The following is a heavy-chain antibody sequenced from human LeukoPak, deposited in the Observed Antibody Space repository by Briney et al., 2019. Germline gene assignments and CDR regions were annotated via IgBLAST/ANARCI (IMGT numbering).Heavy chain of an antibody. CDR3: ARNGYCSGGSCYVYFQH. J-gene: IGHJ1*01. Sequence: ASVKVSCKASGYTFTSYDINWVRQATGQGLEWMGWMNPNSGNTGYAQKFQGRVTMTRNTSISTAYMELSSLRSEDTAVYYCARNGYCSGGSCYVYFQHWGQGTLVTVSS. CDR1: GYTFTSYD. CDR2: MNPNSGNT. V-gene: IGHV1-8*01. D-gene: IGHD2-15*01.